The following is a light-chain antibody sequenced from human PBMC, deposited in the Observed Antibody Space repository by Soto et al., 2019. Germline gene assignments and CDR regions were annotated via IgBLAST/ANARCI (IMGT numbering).Light chain of an antibody. CDR1: SSDVGSCKY. CDR2: EVI. V-gene: IGLV2-8*01. Sequence: QSALTQPPSASGSPGQSVTISCTGTSSDVGSCKYVSWYQQHPGKAPKLMIYEVIKRPSGVPDRFSGSKSGNTASLTVSGLQAEDEADYYCSSYAASNNLAVVFGGGTKLTVL. CDR3: SSYAASNNLAVV. J-gene: IGLJ2*01.